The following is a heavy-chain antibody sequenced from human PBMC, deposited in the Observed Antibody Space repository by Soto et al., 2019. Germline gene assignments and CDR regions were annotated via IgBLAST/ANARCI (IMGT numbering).Heavy chain of an antibody. Sequence: ASVKVSCKASGYTFTSYYMHWVRQAPGQGLEWMGIINPSGGRKSYAKKFQGRFPMTRDISTSTVYLELSSLSSEDTAVYYCASATFTFFGVFMINWGQGTLVTVSS. CDR2: INPSGGRK. D-gene: IGHD3-3*01. V-gene: IGHV1-46*03. CDR1: GYTFTSYY. CDR3: ASATFTFFGVFMIN. J-gene: IGHJ4*02.